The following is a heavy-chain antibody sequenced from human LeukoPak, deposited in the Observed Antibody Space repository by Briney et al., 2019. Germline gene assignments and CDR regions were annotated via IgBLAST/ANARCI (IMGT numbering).Heavy chain of an antibody. V-gene: IGHV4-61*02. CDR1: GGSIGSGSYY. CDR2: IYTSGST. J-gene: IGHJ6*02. D-gene: IGHD6-19*01. CDR3: AREGTVAGTGNYYYGMDV. Sequence: SQTLSLTCTVSGGSIGSGSYYWSWIRQPAGKGLEWIGRIYTSGSTNYNPSLKSRVTISVDTSKNQFSLKLSSVTAADTAVYYCAREGTVAGTGNYYYGMDVWGQGTTVTVSS.